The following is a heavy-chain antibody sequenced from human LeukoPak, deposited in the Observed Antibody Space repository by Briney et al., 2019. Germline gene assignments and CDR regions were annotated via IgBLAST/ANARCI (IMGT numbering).Heavy chain of an antibody. CDR1: GGTFSSYA. Sequence: SVKLSCKASGGTFSSYAISWVRQAPGQGLEWVGGIIPIFGTANYAEKFQGRVTITADKSTSTAYMELSSLRSEDTAVYYCARGRITMVRGVRDFDYWGQGTLVTVSS. V-gene: IGHV1-69*06. D-gene: IGHD3-10*01. CDR2: IIPIFGTA. CDR3: ARGRITMVRGVRDFDY. J-gene: IGHJ4*02.